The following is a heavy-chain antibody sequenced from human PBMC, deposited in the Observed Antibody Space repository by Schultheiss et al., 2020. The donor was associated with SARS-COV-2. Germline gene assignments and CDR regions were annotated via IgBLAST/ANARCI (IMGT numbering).Heavy chain of an antibody. CDR2: INPNSGGNT. CDR1: GYTFTSYG. CDR3: AREGYCSGGSCHYNWFDP. V-gene: IGHV1-8*02. Sequence: ASVKVSCKASGYTFTSYGISWVRQAPGQGLEWMGWINPNSGGNTGYAQKFQGRVTMTRNTSISTAYMELSSLRSEDTAVYYCAREGYCSGGSCHYNWFDPWGQGTLVTVSS. J-gene: IGHJ5*02. D-gene: IGHD2-15*01.